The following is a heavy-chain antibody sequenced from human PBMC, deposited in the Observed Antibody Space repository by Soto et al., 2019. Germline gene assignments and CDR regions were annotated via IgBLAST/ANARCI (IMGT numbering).Heavy chain of an antibody. J-gene: IGHJ5*02. CDR1: GYTFINYF. CDR2: INPGDGST. CDR3: ARTNPTVPFDP. Sequence: ASVKVSCKTSGYTFINYFMHWVLQAPGQGLEWMGIINPGDGSTSYAQNFQGRVTMTRDTSTSTVYMELSSLRSEDTAVYYCARTNPTVPFDPWGQGTLVTVSS. V-gene: IGHV1-46*03. D-gene: IGHD4-4*01.